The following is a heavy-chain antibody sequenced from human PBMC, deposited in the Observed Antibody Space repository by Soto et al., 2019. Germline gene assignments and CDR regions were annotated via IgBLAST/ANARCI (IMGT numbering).Heavy chain of an antibody. CDR1: GGSISSSNW. CDR3: SRALLGYCSGGSCRHFDY. V-gene: IGHV4-4*02. CDR2: NYHSGST. J-gene: IGHJ4*02. D-gene: IGHD2-15*01. Sequence: QVQLQESGPGLVKPSGTLSLTCAVSGGSISSSNWWSWVRQPPGKGLEWIGENYHSGSTNYNPSLKSRVTISVDKSKNQFSLKLSSVTAADTAVYYCSRALLGYCSGGSCRHFDYWGQGTLVTVSS.